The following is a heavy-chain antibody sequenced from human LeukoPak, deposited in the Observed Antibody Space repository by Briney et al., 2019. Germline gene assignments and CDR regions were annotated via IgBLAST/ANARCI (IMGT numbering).Heavy chain of an antibody. CDR2: IRYDGSNK. Sequence: GGSLRLSCAASGFTFSSYGMHWVRQAPGKGLEWVAFIRYDGSNKYYADSVKGRFTISRDNSKNTLYLQMNSLRAEDTAVYYCAKESCSSTSCYLDCWGQGTLATVSS. V-gene: IGHV3-30*02. D-gene: IGHD2-2*01. CDR3: AKESCSSTSCYLDC. CDR1: GFTFSSYG. J-gene: IGHJ4*02.